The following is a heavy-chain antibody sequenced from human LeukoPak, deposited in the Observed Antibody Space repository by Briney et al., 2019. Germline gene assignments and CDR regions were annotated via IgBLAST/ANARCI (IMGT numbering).Heavy chain of an antibody. V-gene: IGHV1-2*02. J-gene: IGHJ5*02. D-gene: IGHD6-13*01. CDR1: GYTFTGYY. CDR3: ARGKLAAPGRTGYNWFDP. Sequence: ASVKVSCKASGYTFTGYYMHWVRQAPGQGLEWMGWIIPNSGGTNYAQKFQGRVTMPRDTSITTAYMELSGLRSDDTAIYYCARGKLAAPGRTGYNWFDPWGQGTLVTVSS. CDR2: IIPNSGGT.